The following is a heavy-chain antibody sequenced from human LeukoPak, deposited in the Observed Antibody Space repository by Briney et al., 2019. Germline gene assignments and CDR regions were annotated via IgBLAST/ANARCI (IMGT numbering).Heavy chain of an antibody. Sequence: PGGSLRLSCAASGFTFSSYGMHWVRQAPGKGPEWVAVISYDGSNKYYADSVKGRFTISRDNSKNTLYLQMNSLRAEDTAVYYCAKDRLRIAAAGMDYWGQGTLVTVSS. CDR3: AKDRLRIAAAGMDY. V-gene: IGHV3-30*18. CDR2: ISYDGSNK. J-gene: IGHJ4*02. CDR1: GFTFSSYG. D-gene: IGHD6-13*01.